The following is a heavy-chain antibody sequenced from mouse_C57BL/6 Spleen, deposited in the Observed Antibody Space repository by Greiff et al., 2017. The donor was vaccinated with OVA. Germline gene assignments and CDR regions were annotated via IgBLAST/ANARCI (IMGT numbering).Heavy chain of an antibody. CDR3: ATLYEGYYWCAY. J-gene: IGHJ3*01. Sequence: EVQLVESGGGLVKPGGSLKLSCAASGFTFSSYTMSWVRQTPEKRLEWVATISGGGGNTYYPDNVKGRFTISRDHAKNTLYLQMSSLRSEDKALVYCATLYEGYYWCAYWGQGTLVTVSA. CDR1: GFTFSSYT. V-gene: IGHV5-9*01. CDR2: ISGGGGNT. D-gene: IGHD2-3*01.